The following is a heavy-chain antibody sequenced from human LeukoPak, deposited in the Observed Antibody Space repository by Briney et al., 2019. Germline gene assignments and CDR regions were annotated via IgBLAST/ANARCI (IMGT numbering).Heavy chain of an antibody. CDR2: INPNSGGT. J-gene: IGHJ5*02. V-gene: IGHV1-2*02. CDR3: ARGTLLWFGELNNWFEP. CDR1: GYTFTGYY. Sequence: ASVKVSCKASGYTFTGYYMHWVRQAPGQGLEWMGWINPNSGGTNYAQKFQGRVTMTRDTSISTAYMELSRLRSDDTAVYYCARGTLLWFGELNNWFEPWGQGTLVIVSS. D-gene: IGHD3-10*01.